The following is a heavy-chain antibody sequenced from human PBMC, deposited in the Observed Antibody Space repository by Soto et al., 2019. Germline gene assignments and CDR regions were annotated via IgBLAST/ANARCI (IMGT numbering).Heavy chain of an antibody. CDR1: GFTFSSYA. Sequence: SVGSLRLSCAASGFTFSSYAMSWVRQAPGKGLEWVSAISGSGGSTYYADSVKGRFTISRDNSKNTLYLQMNSLRAEDTAVYYCAKVVRYYYDSSGYYFDYWGQGTLVTVSS. CDR2: ISGSGGST. J-gene: IGHJ4*02. V-gene: IGHV3-23*01. CDR3: AKVVRYYYDSSGYYFDY. D-gene: IGHD3-22*01.